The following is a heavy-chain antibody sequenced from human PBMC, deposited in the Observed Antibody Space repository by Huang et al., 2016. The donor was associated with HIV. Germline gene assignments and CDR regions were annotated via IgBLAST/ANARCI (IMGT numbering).Heavy chain of an antibody. CDR2: LDNRGYTV. D-gene: IGHD3-16*01. CDR3: EGGGY. V-gene: IGHV3-48*01. CDR1: GFTFSIYA. Sequence: EVHLVESGGGLVQPGGSLRLSCAASGFTFSIYAMTWIRQAPGKGLEWFSKLDNRGYTVYYADSVKGRFTISRDNAKNSLYLQMSSLNVDDTAVYYCEGGGYWGQGTPITVSS. J-gene: IGHJ4*02.